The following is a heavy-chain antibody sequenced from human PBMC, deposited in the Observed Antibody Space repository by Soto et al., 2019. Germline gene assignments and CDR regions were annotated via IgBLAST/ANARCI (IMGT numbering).Heavy chain of an antibody. CDR3: ARDNYYDSSGYYYRTWYFDL. CDR1: NGSISSYY. V-gene: IGHV4-59*01. CDR2: IYYSGST. J-gene: IGHJ2*01. Sequence: SETLSLTCSVSNGSISSYYWSWIRQPPGKGLEWIGYIYYSGSTNYNPSLKSRVTISVDTSKNQFSLKLSSVTAADTAVYYCARDNYYDSSGYYYRTWYFDLWGRGTLVTVSS. D-gene: IGHD3-22*01.